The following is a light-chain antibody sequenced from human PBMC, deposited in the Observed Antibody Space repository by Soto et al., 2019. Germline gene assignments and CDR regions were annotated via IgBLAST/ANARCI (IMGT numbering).Light chain of an antibody. V-gene: IGKV3-11*01. CDR1: QSVSRY. CDR3: QQRSNWPPLFT. CDR2: DAS. J-gene: IGKJ3*01. Sequence: EIVLTQSPATLSLSPGERATLSCRASQSVSRYLAWYQQKPGQAPRLLIYDASNSATGTPARFRGSASGTDLTLTISSLETEDLAVYYCQQRSNWPPLFTFGPGTKVDIK.